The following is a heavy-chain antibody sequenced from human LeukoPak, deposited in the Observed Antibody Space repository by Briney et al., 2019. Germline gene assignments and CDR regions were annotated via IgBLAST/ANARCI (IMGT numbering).Heavy chain of an antibody. CDR2: INHSGST. CDR1: GGSFSGYY. J-gene: IGHJ4*02. CDR3: ARVHYYDSSGYLDY. Sequence: KPSGTLSLTCAVFGGSFSGYYWSWIRQPPGKGVEGMGEINHSGSTNYNPSLKSRVTISVDTSKNQFSLKLSSVTAADTAVYYCARVHYYDSSGYLDYWGQGTLVTVSS. V-gene: IGHV4-34*01. D-gene: IGHD3-22*01.